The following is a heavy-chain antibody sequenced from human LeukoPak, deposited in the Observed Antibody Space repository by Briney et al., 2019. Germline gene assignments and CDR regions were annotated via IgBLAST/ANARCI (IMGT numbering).Heavy chain of an antibody. D-gene: IGHD2-15*01. CDR3: ARGNEYTWWQ. J-gene: IGHJ4*02. Sequence: TSETLSLTCAVYGGSFSGYYWSWIRQPPGKGLEWIGEINHSGSTNYNPSLKSRVTISVDKPKSQFSLKLTSVTAADTAIYYCARGNEYTWWQWSQGTLVTVSS. CDR1: GGSFSGYY. V-gene: IGHV4-34*01. CDR2: INHSGST.